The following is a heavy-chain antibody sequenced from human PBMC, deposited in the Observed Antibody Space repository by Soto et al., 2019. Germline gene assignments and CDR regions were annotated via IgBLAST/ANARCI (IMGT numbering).Heavy chain of an antibody. CDR3: ARVRFGDPFDY. Sequence: ASVKVSCKVSGYRFPSYGINWVRQAPGQGLEWVGWVNPDNHDTNYAQNFQHRVSLTTDTSTNTAFLELRGLRSDDTAVYYCARVRFGDPFDYWGQGTLVTGLL. V-gene: IGHV1-18*01. D-gene: IGHD3-16*01. CDR1: GYRFPSYG. CDR2: VNPDNHDT. J-gene: IGHJ4*02.